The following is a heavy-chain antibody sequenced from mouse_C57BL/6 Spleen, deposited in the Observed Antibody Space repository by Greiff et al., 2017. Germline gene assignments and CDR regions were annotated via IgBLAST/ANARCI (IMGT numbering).Heavy chain of an antibody. J-gene: IGHJ4*01. V-gene: IGHV14-2*01. D-gene: IGHD1-1*01. CDR1: GFNIKDYY. Sequence: VQLQQSGAELVKPGASVKLSCTASGFNIKDYYMHWVKQRTEQGLEWIGRIDPEDGETKYAPKFQGKATITADPSSNPAYLQLSSLTSEDTAVYYCALITTVVDYYAMDYWGQGTSVTVSS. CDR2: IDPEDGET. CDR3: ALITTVVDYYAMDY.